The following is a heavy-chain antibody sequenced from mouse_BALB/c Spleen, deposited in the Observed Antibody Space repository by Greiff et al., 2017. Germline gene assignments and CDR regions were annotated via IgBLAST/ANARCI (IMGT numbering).Heavy chain of an antibody. Sequence: EVQLQESGGDLVKPGGSLKLSCAASGFTFSSYGMSWVRQTPDKRLEWVATISSGGSYTYYPDSVKGRFTISRDNAKNTLYLQMSSLKSEDTAMYYCARGRVYAMDYWGQGTSVTVSS. CDR1: GFTFSSYG. CDR2: ISSGGSYT. CDR3: ARGRVYAMDY. V-gene: IGHV5-6*01. J-gene: IGHJ4*01.